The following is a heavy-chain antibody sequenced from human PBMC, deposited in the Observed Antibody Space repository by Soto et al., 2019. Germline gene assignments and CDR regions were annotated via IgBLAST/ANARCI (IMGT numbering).Heavy chain of an antibody. V-gene: IGHV2-26*03. CDR3: ARMNAGSDPHYYAMDV. J-gene: IGHJ6*02. D-gene: IGHD1-1*01. Sequence: SGPTLVNPTETLTLTCTISGFSLSNGRMGVSWIRQPPGRALEWLAHFFSDVERSYSTSMQSRLTMSQDSSGTQVVLTMTNMDLQDTGTYFCARMNAGSDPHYYAMDVWGPGTPVTVSS. CDR1: GFSLSNGRMG. CDR2: FFSDVER.